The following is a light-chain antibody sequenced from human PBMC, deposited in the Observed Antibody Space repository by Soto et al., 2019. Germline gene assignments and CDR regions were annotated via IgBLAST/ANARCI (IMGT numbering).Light chain of an antibody. V-gene: IGKV3-20*01. CDR1: QSVSSN. Sequence: EIVRRQSPCTRSGSRGGGATGAWRASQSVSSNLAWYQQKNGQAPRLLISGTPNRATGIPDRFSGSEYGTEFTLAISRLETEDFAVYFCLQFGSLPRTFGPGTKLDIK. J-gene: IGKJ1*01. CDR3: LQFGSLPRT. CDR2: GTP.